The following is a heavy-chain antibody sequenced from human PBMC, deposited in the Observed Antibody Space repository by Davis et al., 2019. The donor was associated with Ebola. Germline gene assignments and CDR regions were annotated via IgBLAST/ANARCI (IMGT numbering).Heavy chain of an antibody. CDR2: INPSGGST. D-gene: IGHD2-8*02. CDR1: GYTFTSYY. V-gene: IGHV1-46*01. Sequence: ASVKVSCKASGYTFTSYYMHWVRQAPGQGLEWMGIINPSGGSTSYAQKFQGRVTMTRDTSTSTVYMELSRLRSDDTAVYYCHTGYCTGGVCYINDYWGQGTLVTVSS. CDR3: HTGYCTGGVCYINDY. J-gene: IGHJ4*02.